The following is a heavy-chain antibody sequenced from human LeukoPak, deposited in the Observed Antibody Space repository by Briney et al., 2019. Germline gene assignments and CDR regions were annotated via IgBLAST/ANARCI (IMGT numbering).Heavy chain of an antibody. CDR3: AGAVGGAQAYGMEV. CDR1: GGTFSSYA. D-gene: IGHD4-23*01. Sequence: ASVKVSCKASGGTFSSYAISWVRQAPGQGLEWMGWISAYNGNTNYAQKLQGRVTMTTDTSTSTAYMELRSLRSDDTAVYYCAGAVGGAQAYGMEVWGQGTTVTVSS. J-gene: IGHJ6*02. CDR2: ISAYNGNT. V-gene: IGHV1-18*01.